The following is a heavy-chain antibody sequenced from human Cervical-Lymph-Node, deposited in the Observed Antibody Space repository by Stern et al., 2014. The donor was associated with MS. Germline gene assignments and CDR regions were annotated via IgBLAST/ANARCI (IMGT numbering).Heavy chain of an antibody. V-gene: IGHV4-31*03. CDR3: ARGSREVLLPRFYFDY. J-gene: IGHJ4*02. Sequence: VQLEESGPGLVKPSQTLSLTCTVSGGSISSGNYYWSWIRQHPGKGLEWVGSIYHSGGTYYTPPLKSRVTPSIDTSKNQFSLKLSSVTAADTAVYYCARGSREVLLPRFYFDYWGQGTLVTVSS. CDR1: GGSISSGNYY. D-gene: IGHD3-3*01. CDR2: IYHSGGT.